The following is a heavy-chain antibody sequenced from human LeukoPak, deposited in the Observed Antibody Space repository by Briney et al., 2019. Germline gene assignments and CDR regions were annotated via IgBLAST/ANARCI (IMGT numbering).Heavy chain of an antibody. CDR1: GFTFSNYW. V-gene: IGHV3-7*01. J-gene: IGHJ6*02. CDR3: ARDLGWFGEKDYYYGMDV. Sequence: GGSLRLSCAASGFTFSNYWMSWVRQAPGKGLEWVANIKQDGSEKHYVDSVKGRFTISTDNAKNSMDLQMNSLRAEDTAVYYCARDLGWFGEKDYYYGMDVWGQGTTVTVSS. D-gene: IGHD3-10*01. CDR2: IKQDGSEK.